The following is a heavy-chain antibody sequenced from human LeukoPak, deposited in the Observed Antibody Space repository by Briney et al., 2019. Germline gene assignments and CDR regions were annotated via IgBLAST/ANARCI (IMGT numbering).Heavy chain of an antibody. Sequence: SQTLSLTCTVSGGSISSGSYYWNWIRQPAGKGLEWIGHIYTSGSTNYNSSLKSRVTMSVDTSRNQFSVKLNSVIAADTAMYYCARGVYLGNGYYFDYWGQGTLVTVSS. CDR2: IYTSGST. J-gene: IGHJ4*02. CDR1: GGSISSGSYY. CDR3: ARGVYLGNGYYFDY. V-gene: IGHV4-61*09. D-gene: IGHD2-8*01.